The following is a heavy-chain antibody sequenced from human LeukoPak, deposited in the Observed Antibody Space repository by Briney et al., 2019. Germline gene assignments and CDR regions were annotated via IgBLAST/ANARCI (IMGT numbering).Heavy chain of an antibody. CDR2: IYSGDTA. CDR3: ARGGSSPLAN. J-gene: IGHJ4*02. V-gene: IGHV3-66*01. Sequence: PGGSLRLSCAASGFILSSNYMSWVRQAPGKGLEWVSVIYSGDTAFYAVSVTGRLFMSRDNSKNTLYLQKNTLRAEDTAVYYCARGGSSPLANWGQGTLVTVSS. D-gene: IGHD6-13*01. CDR1: GFILSSNY.